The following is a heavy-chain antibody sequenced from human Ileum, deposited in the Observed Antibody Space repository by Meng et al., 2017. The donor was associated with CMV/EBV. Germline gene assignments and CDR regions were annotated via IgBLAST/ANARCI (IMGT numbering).Heavy chain of an antibody. CDR2: IYYSGST. Sequence: SETLSLTCTVSGGSISSGGYYWSWIRQHPGKGLEWIGYIYYSGSTYYNPSLKSRVTISVDTSKNQFSLKLSSVTAADTAVYYCARGTIAARLVGVYYYGMDVWGQGTTVTVSS. CDR1: GGSISSGGYY. CDR3: ARGTIAARLVGVYYYGMDV. D-gene: IGHD6-6*01. J-gene: IGHJ6*02. V-gene: IGHV4-31*03.